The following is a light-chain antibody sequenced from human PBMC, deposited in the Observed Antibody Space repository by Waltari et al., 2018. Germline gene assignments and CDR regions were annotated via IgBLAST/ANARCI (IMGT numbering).Light chain of an antibody. J-gene: IGKJ1*01. Sequence: EIVLTQSPGTLSLSPGERATLSCRASQSVGRSLVWYQQKPGQAHRLLIYDASTRATGIPGRFSGSGSGTDFSLTISRLGPEDFAVYFCQNYVRLPVTFGQGTKVEIK. CDR3: QNYVRLPVT. CDR2: DAS. V-gene: IGKV3-20*01. CDR1: QSVGRS.